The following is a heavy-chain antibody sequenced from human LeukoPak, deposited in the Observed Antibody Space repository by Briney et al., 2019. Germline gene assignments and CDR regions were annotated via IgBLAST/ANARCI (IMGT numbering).Heavy chain of an antibody. D-gene: IGHD3-16*02. J-gene: IGHJ3*02. CDR2: TYYRSKWYN. V-gene: IGHV6-1*01. CDR1: GDSVSSNSAA. Sequence: SQTLSLTCAISGDSVSSNSAAWNWIRQSPSRGLEWLGRTYYRSKWYNDYAVSVKSRITINPDTSKNHFSLQLSSVTPEDTAVYYCARDRYDYIWGSYRRSGAFDIWGQGTMVTVSS. CDR3: ARDRYDYIWGSYRRSGAFDI.